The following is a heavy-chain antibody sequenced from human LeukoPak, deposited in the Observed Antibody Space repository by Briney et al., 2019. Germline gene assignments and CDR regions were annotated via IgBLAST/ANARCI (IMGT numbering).Heavy chain of an antibody. D-gene: IGHD6-19*01. CDR3: ARAVFQSSSGWYEY. J-gene: IGHJ4*02. Sequence: PSETLSLTCTVSGGSISSYYWSWIRQPPGKGLEWLGYIYYSGSTNYNPSLQSRVTISVDTSKNQFSLKLSSVTAADTAVYYCARAVFQSSSGWYEYWGQGTLVTVSS. CDR1: GGSISSYY. V-gene: IGHV4-59*12. CDR2: IYYSGST.